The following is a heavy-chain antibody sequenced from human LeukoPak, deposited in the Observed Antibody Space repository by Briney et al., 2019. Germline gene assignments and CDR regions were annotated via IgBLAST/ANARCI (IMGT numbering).Heavy chain of an antibody. CDR1: GFTFSSYG. J-gene: IGHJ4*02. CDR2: ISYDGSNK. V-gene: IGHV3-30*18. Sequence: QTGGSLRLSCAASGFTFSSYGMHWVRQAPGKGLEWVAVISYDGSNKYYADSVKGRFTISRDNSKNTLYLQMNSLRAEDTAVYYCAKDLDGLRSYIAVAGPSFDYWGQGTLVTVSS. D-gene: IGHD6-19*01. CDR3: AKDLDGLRSYIAVAGPSFDY.